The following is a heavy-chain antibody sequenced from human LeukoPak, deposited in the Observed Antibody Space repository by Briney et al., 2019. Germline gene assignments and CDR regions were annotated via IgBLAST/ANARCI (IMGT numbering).Heavy chain of an antibody. Sequence: GGSLRLSCAASGFTVSSNYMSWVRQAPGKGLEWVSVIYSGGSTYYADSVKGRFTISRDNSKNTLYLQMNSLRAEDTAVYYCANLGYCSSTSCYTDAFDIWGQGTMVTVSS. CDR2: IYSGGST. CDR3: ANLGYCSSTSCYTDAFDI. V-gene: IGHV3-53*01. J-gene: IGHJ3*02. D-gene: IGHD2-2*02. CDR1: GFTVSSNY.